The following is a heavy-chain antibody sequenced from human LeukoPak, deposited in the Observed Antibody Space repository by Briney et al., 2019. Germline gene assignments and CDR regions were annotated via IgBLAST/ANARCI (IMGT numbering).Heavy chain of an antibody. CDR1: GFTVSSNY. CDR3: ITSTYYDILTGYIEPFDY. D-gene: IGHD3-9*01. Sequence: GGSLRLSCAASGFTVSSNYMSWVRQAPGKGLEWVGRIKSKLDRGTIDYAAPVKGRFTISRDDSKNTLYLHMNSLKTEDTAVYYCITSTYYDILTGYIEPFDYWGQGTLVTVSS. J-gene: IGHJ4*02. V-gene: IGHV3-15*01. CDR2: IKSKLDRGTI.